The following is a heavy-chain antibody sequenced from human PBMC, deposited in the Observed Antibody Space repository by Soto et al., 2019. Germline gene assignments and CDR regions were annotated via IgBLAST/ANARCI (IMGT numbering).Heavy chain of an antibody. CDR2: IWYDGSNK. Sequence: GKSLRLSSAASGFTFSSYGMHWVRQAPGKGLEWVAVIWYDGSNKYYADSGKGRFTISRDNSKNTLYLQMNSLRAEDTAVYYCARDCDHYYGSGSFDYWGQGTLVTVSS. CDR3: ARDCDHYYGSGSFDY. J-gene: IGHJ4*02. CDR1: GFTFSSYG. D-gene: IGHD3-10*01. V-gene: IGHV3-33*01.